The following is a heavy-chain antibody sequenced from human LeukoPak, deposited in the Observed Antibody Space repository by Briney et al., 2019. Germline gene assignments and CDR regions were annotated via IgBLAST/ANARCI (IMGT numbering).Heavy chain of an antibody. Sequence: PGGSLRLSCAASGFTFSTYWINWARQAPGKGLEWVGNINPDGSDTYYVDSVKGRFIISRDNAKNSLYLQMNSLKLEDTAVYYCFGIFWGQGTLFTVSS. CDR1: GFTFSTYW. CDR2: INPDGSDT. J-gene: IGHJ4*02. D-gene: IGHD1-14*01. V-gene: IGHV3-7*01. CDR3: FGIF.